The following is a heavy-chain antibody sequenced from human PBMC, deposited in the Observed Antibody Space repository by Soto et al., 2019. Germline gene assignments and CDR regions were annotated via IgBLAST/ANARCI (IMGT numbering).Heavy chain of an antibody. V-gene: IGHV3-15*01. CDR1: GFAFSDAS. J-gene: IGHJ4*02. CDR2: IKTKSSGGTT. Sequence: DVQLVESGGDLVKPGGSLRLSCAASGFAFSDASMSWVRQAPVKGLEWVGRIKTKSSGGTTDYAAPVKGRYTISRDDSKNTVYLQMDSLKAEDTAVYSCTPLASGHYGYDFWGQGTLVTVSS. CDR3: TPLASGHYGYDF. D-gene: IGHD3-3*01.